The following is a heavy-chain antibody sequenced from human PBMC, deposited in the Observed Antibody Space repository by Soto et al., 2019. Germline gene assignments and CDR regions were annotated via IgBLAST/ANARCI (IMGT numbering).Heavy chain of an antibody. V-gene: IGHV1-8*01. J-gene: IGHJ5*02. CDR1: GYIFTNND. CDR2: VNPGSGDT. D-gene: IGHD3-16*01. Sequence: ASVKVSCKASGYIFTNNDVSWVLHATGQGLEWMGWVNPGSGDTGYAQKFQGRVTMTRDISTATAYMELSSLRSDDTAIYYCARMATFGSLNWFDPWGQGTLVTVSS. CDR3: ARMATFGSLNWFDP.